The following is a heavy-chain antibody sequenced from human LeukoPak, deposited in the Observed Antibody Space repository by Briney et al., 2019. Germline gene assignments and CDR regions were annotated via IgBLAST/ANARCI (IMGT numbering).Heavy chain of an antibody. CDR3: ARKAHDYGDYSAFDI. Sequence: GASVKVSCKASGGTFSSYAISWVRQAPGQGLEWMGGIIPIFGTANYAQKFQGRVTITADESTSTAYMELSSLRSEDTAVYYRARKAHDYGDYSAFDIWGQGTMVTVSS. J-gene: IGHJ3*02. CDR1: GGTFSSYA. D-gene: IGHD4-17*01. CDR2: IIPIFGTA. V-gene: IGHV1-69*01.